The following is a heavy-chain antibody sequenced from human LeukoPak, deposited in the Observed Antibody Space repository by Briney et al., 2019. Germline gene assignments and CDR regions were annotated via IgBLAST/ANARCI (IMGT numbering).Heavy chain of an antibody. J-gene: IGHJ4*02. CDR2: ISGSGGST. D-gene: IGHD6-19*01. CDR1: GFTFSSYA. V-gene: IGHV3-23*01. CDR3: AKGVAGLYYFDY. Sequence: PGGSLRLSCAASGFTFSSYAMSWVRQAPGKGLEWVSAISGSGGSTYYADSVKGRFTISRDNSKNTLYLQMNSLRAEDTAVYCCAKGVAGLYYFDYWGQGTLVTVSS.